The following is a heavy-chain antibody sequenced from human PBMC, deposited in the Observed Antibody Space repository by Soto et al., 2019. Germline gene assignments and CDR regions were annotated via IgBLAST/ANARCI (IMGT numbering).Heavy chain of an antibody. CDR2: IYTSGST. CDR1: GGSISSYY. D-gene: IGHD2-2*01. V-gene: IGHV4-4*07. CDR3: ARDFAVVVPAANEYYYYGMDV. Sequence: SETLSLTCTVSGGSISSYYWSWIRQPAGKGLEWIGRIYTSGSTNYNPSLKSRVTMSVDTSKNQFSLKLSSVTAADTAVYYCARDFAVVVPAANEYYYYGMDVWGQGTTVTV. J-gene: IGHJ6*02.